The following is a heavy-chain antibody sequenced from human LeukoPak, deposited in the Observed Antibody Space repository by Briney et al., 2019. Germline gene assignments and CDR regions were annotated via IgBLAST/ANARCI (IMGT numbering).Heavy chain of an antibody. CDR1: GGSLSGYY. J-gene: IGHJ6*03. D-gene: IGHD6-19*01. CDR3: ARGGGLQWRGGFRRRYSYFYMDV. Sequence: SETLSLTCDVYGGSLSGYYWIWIRQSPGTGLQWIGEINDSGSTNYNPSLKSRVTISLDTSKSQLSLKVTSVTAADTAVYFCARGGGLQWRGGFRRRYSYFYMDVWGKGTTVTVS. CDR2: INDSGST. V-gene: IGHV4-34*01.